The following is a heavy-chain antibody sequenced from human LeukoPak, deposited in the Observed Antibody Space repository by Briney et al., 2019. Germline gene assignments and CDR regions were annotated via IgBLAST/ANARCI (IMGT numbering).Heavy chain of an antibody. CDR3: ARPHVGTVSSWFDS. CDR2: INVDGGNT. CDR1: GFTFSNHW. Sequence: PGGSLRLSCAASGFTFSNHWMHWVRQAPGKGLVWVSRINVDGGNTLYADSVKGRFTISRDNAKNTVNLQMNSLRVEDTAVYYCARPHVGTVSSWFDSWGQGTLVSVSS. J-gene: IGHJ5*01. V-gene: IGHV3-74*01. D-gene: IGHD4-17*01.